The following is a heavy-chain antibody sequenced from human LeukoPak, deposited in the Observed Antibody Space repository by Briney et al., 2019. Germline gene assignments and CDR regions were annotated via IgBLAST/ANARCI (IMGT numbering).Heavy chain of an antibody. J-gene: IGHJ4*02. CDR1: GFTFSDYY. CDR2: ISSRSNYT. CDR3: ARESFSGDSSGYYGY. D-gene: IGHD3-22*01. V-gene: IGHV3-11*06. Sequence: GGSLRLSCAASGFTFSDYYMSWIRQAPGKGLEWVSYISSRSNYTNYADSVKGRFTISRDNAKNSLYLQMNSLRAEDTAVYYCARESFSGDSSGYYGYWGQGTLVTVSS.